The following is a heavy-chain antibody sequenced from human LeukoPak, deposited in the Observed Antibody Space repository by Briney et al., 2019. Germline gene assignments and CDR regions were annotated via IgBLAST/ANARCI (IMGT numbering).Heavy chain of an antibody. CDR1: GYSFTSYW. V-gene: IGHV5-10-1*01. CDR2: IDPCDSYT. D-gene: IGHD6-19*01. Sequence: GEALKISCKGSGYSFTSYWITWVRPMPGEGLEWKGRIDPCDSYTNYSPSFQRHVILSSDKSISTAYLQWSSLKASDTAMYYCSTQRPYIAVAGHDFWGQGTLVTVSS. CDR3: STQRPYIAVAGHDF. J-gene: IGHJ4*02.